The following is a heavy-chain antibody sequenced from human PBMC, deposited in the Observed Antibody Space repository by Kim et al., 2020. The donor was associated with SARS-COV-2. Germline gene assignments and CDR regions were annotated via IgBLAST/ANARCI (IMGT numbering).Heavy chain of an antibody. Sequence: GGSLRLSCAASGFTVSSNYMSWVRQAPGKGLEWVSVIYSGGSTYYADSVKGRFTISRDNSKNTMHLQLKSLRAEDTAVYYCARDGAYCDYSRPLGYGMDVWGQGTTVTVSS. J-gene: IGHJ6*02. CDR1: GFTVSSNY. CDR2: IYSGGST. CDR3: ARDGAYCDYSRPLGYGMDV. V-gene: IGHV3-53*01. D-gene: IGHD4-17*01.